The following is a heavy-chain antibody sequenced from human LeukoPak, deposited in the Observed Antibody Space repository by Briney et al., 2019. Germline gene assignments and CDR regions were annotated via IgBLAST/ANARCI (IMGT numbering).Heavy chain of an antibody. CDR1: GFTFSSYA. D-gene: IGHD3-22*01. J-gene: IGHJ4*02. V-gene: IGHV3-23*01. Sequence: GGSLRLSCAASGFTFSSYAMSWVRQAPGKGLEWVSAISGSGGSTYYADSVKGRFTISRDNSKNTLYLQMNSLGAEDTAVYYCAKEFARGYNYYDSSGYYYPFGYWGQGTLVTVSS. CDR3: AKEFARGYNYYDSSGYYYPFGY. CDR2: ISGSGGST.